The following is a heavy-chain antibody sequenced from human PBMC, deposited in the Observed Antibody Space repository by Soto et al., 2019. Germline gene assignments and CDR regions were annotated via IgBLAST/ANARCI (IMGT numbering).Heavy chain of an antibody. CDR2: IIPIFGTA. CDR1: GGTFSSYA. CDR3: ARVRYYYDSSGEKDFDY. V-gene: IGHV1-69*12. D-gene: IGHD3-22*01. J-gene: IGHJ4*02. Sequence: QVQLVQSGAEVKKPGSSVKVSCKVSGGTFSSYAISWVRQAPGQGLEWMGGIIPIFGTANYAQKFQGRVTITADESTSTAYMELSSLRSEDTAVYYCARVRYYYDSSGEKDFDYWGQGTLVTVSS.